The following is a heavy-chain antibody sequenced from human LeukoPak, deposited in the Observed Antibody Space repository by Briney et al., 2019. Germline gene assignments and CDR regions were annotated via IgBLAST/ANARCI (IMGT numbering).Heavy chain of an antibody. CDR2: ISGSGGST. Sequence: HAGGSLRLSCAASGFTFSSYAMSWVRQAPGKGLEWVSAISGSGGSTYYADSVKGRFTISRDNSKNTLYLQMNSLRAEDTAVYYCAKPPTIAVAGHDAFDIWGQGTMVTVSS. CDR1: GFTFSSYA. D-gene: IGHD6-19*01. V-gene: IGHV3-23*01. CDR3: AKPPTIAVAGHDAFDI. J-gene: IGHJ3*02.